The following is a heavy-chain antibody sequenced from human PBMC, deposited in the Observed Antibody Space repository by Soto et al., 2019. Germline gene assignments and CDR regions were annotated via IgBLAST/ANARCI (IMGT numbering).Heavy chain of an antibody. CDR1: GFTVSSNY. J-gene: IGHJ6*02. V-gene: IGHV3-53*02. CDR2: IYSGGST. Sequence: EVQLVETGGGLIQPGGSLRLSCAASGFTVSSNYMSWVRQAPGKGLEWVSVIYSGGSTYYADSVKGRFTISRDNSKNTLYLQMNSLRAEDTAVYYCAREGVGIAGSRAEGMDVWGQGTTVTVSS. D-gene: IGHD1-20*01. CDR3: AREGVGIAGSRAEGMDV.